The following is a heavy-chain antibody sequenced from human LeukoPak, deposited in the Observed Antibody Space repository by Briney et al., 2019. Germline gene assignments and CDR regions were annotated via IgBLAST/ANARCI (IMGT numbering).Heavy chain of an antibody. V-gene: IGHV3-23*01. D-gene: IGHD1-26*01. J-gene: IGHJ4*02. CDR1: GFTFSTYA. Sequence: GGSLRLSCAASGFTFSTYAMTWVRQAPGKGLEWVSGISTSGDRTYYADSVKGRFTISRDNSKNTLYLQMDSLRAEDTAEYYCARSAVGTSCCTAVDYWGQGTLVTVSS. CDR3: ARSAVGTSCCTAVDY. CDR2: ISTSGDRT.